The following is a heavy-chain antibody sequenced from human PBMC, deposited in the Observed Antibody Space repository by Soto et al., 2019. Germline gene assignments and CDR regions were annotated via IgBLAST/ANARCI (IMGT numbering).Heavy chain of an antibody. V-gene: IGHV3-23*01. Sequence: EVQLLESGGGLVQPGGSLRLSCAASGFTFSSYAMSWVRQAPGKGLEWVSAISGSGGSTYYADSVMGRFTISRDNSKNTLYLQMNSLRAEDTAVYYCAKDLISGRLEYDYWGQGTLVTVSS. CDR1: GFTFSSYA. J-gene: IGHJ4*02. CDR3: AKDLISGRLEYDY. D-gene: IGHD5-12*01. CDR2: ISGSGGST.